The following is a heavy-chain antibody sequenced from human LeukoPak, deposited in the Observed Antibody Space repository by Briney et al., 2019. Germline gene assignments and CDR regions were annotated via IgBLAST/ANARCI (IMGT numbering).Heavy chain of an antibody. Sequence: GGSLRLSCAASGFTFSSYAMSWVRQAPGKGLEWVAFIRYDGTNKYYADSVKGRLTISRDNSKNTLYLQMNSLRAEDTAVYYCAKEKKYYYDSTGYPGYDYWGQGTLVTVSS. CDR2: IRYDGTNK. CDR3: AKEKKYYYDSTGYPGYDY. V-gene: IGHV3-30*02. D-gene: IGHD3-22*01. J-gene: IGHJ4*02. CDR1: GFTFSSYA.